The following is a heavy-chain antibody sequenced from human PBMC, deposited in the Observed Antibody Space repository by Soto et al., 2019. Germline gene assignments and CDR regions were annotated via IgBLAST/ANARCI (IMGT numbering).Heavy chain of an antibody. CDR3: TTDHPYNYDSSCYDY. CDR1: GFIFSNAW. CDR2: VKSKTDGGTT. D-gene: IGHD3-22*01. V-gene: IGHV3-15*07. J-gene: IGHJ4*02. Sequence: PGGSLRLSCAGSGFIFSNAWINWVRQAPGKGLEWVGHVKSKTDGGTTDYGAPVKGRCTISRDDSKNTVFLQMNSLKTEDTAMYYCTTDHPYNYDSSCYDYWGQGTLVTVSS.